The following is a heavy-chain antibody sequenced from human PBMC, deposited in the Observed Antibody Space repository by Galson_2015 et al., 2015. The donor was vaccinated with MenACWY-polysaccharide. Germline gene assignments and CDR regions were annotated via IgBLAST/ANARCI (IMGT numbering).Heavy chain of an antibody. CDR3: ARVEKYSGSFYILY. J-gene: IGHJ4*02. D-gene: IGHD1-26*01. CDR2: IFHSGTT. CDR1: DYSIRSGYF. V-gene: IGHV4-38-2*01. Sequence: SETLSLTCAVSDYSIRSGYFWGWIRQPPGKGLEWIASIFHSGTTYYNPSFKSRVTISVDTSKNQFSLKLSSVTAADTAVYYCARVEKYSGSFYILYWGQGTLVTVSS.